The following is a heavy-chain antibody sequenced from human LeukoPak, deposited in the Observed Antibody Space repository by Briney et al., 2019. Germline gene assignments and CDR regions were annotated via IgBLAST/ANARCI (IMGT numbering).Heavy chain of an antibody. J-gene: IGHJ4*02. V-gene: IGHV3-15*01. CDR2: IKSKTDGGTT. CDR1: GFTFSSYW. CDR3: TTGYRDGYNYDYFDY. D-gene: IGHD5-24*01. Sequence: PGGSLRLSCAASGFTFSSYWMSWVRQAPGKGLEWVGRIKSKTDGGTTDYAAPVKGRFTISRDDSKNTLYLQMNSLKTEDTAVYYCTTGYRDGYNYDYFDYWGQGTLVTVSS.